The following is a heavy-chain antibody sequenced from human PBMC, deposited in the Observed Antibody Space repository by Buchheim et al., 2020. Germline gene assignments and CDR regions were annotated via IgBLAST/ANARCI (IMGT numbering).Heavy chain of an antibody. CDR3: ARGTRSGGSYLIDY. J-gene: IGHJ4*02. Sequence: QVQLQQWGAGLLKPSETLSLTCAVYGGSFSGYYWSWIRQPPGKGLEWIGEINHSGGTNYNPSLKSRVTISVDTSKNQFSLKLSSVTAADTAVYYCARGTRSGGSYLIDYWGQGTL. CDR2: INHSGGT. D-gene: IGHD1-26*01. CDR1: GGSFSGYY. V-gene: IGHV4-34*01.